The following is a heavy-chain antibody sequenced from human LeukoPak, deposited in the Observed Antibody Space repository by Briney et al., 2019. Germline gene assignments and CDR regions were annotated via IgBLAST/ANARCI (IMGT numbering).Heavy chain of an antibody. D-gene: IGHD6-19*01. J-gene: IGHJ4*02. CDR3: ARAGCSSRTLDY. Sequence: SETLSLTCTVSGGSISSGDYYWSWIRQPPGKGLEWIGYIYYSGSTYYNPSLKSRVTISVDTSKNQFSLKLSSVTAADTAVYYCARAGCSSRTLDYWGQGTLVTVSS. CDR2: IYYSGST. CDR1: GGSISSGDYY. V-gene: IGHV4-30-4*08.